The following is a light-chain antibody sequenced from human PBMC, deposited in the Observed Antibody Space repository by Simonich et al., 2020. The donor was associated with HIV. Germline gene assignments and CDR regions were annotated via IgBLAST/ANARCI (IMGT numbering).Light chain of an antibody. V-gene: IGLV2-14*01. CDR2: DVR. CDR3: SSYTSSSTLV. Sequence: QSALTQPASVSGPPGRSITFSCTGTSSAVGGYTFVSWYKQHPGKTPKLRIYDVRKRPSGVSNRFSGSKSGNTASLTISGLQAEDEADYYCSSYTSSSTLVFGGGTKLTVL. CDR1: SSAVGGYTF. J-gene: IGLJ2*01.